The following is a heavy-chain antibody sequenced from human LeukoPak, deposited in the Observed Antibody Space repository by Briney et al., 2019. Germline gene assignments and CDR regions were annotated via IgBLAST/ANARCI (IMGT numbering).Heavy chain of an antibody. CDR3: AKDTGYYFDY. V-gene: IGHV3-23*01. Sequence: PGGSLRLSCAASGFTVSSNYMSWVRQAPGKGLEWVSAISGSGGSTYYADSVKGRFTISRDNSKNTLYLQMNSLRAEDTAVYYCAKDTGYYFDYWGQGTLVTVSS. D-gene: IGHD2-8*02. CDR2: ISGSGGST. J-gene: IGHJ4*02. CDR1: GFTVSSNY.